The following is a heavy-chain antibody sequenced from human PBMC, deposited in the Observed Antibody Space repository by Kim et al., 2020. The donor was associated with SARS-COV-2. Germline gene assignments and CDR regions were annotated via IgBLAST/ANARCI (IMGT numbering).Heavy chain of an antibody. J-gene: IGHJ5*02. V-gene: IGHV3-48*04. Sequence: GGSLRLSCAASGFTFSSYSMNWVRQAPGKGLEWVSYISSSSSTIYYADSVKGRFTISRDNAKNSLYLQMNSLRAEDTAVYYCASDYYYGSGSSGPNWFYPRVQGTLVTLCS. CDR2: ISSSSSTI. D-gene: IGHD3-10*01. CDR1: GFTFSSYS. CDR3: ASDYYYGSGSSGPNWFYP.